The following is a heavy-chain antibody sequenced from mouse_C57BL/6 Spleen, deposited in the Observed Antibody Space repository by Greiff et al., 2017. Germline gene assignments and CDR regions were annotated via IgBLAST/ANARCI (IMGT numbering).Heavy chain of an antibody. CDR2: ISNLAYSI. Sequence: EVMLVESGGGLVQPGGSLKLSCAASGFTFSDYGMAWVRQAPRKGPEWVAFISNLAYSIYYADTVTGRFTISRENAKNTLYLEMSSLRSEDTAMYYCATITTAWYFDVWGTGTTVTVSS. J-gene: IGHJ1*03. D-gene: IGHD1-1*01. CDR1: GFTFSDYG. V-gene: IGHV5-15*04. CDR3: ATITTAWYFDV.